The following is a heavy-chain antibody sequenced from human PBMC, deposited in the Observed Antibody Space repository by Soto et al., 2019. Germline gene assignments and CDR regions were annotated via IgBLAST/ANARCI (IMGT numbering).Heavy chain of an antibody. D-gene: IGHD3-16*02. CDR1: GGTFSSYA. J-gene: IGHJ4*02. V-gene: IGHV1-69*13. Sequence: SVKVSCKASGGTFSSYAISWVRQAPGQGLEWMGGIIPIFGTANYAQKFQGRVTITADESTSTAYMELSSLRSEDTAVYYCARKDRDYDYVWGSYRFDNWGQGTLVTVSS. CDR3: ARKDRDYDYVWGSYRFDN. CDR2: IIPIFGTA.